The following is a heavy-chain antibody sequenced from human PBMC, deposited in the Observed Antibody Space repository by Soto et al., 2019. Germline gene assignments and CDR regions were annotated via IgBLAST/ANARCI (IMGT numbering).Heavy chain of an antibody. CDR1: GGTFSSYA. CDR3: AREGGAGAAAGPYYYYGMDV. Sequence: SVKVSCKASGGTFSSYAISWVRQAPGQGLEWMGGIIPIFGTANYAQKFQGRVTITADESTSTAYMELSSLRSEDTAVYYCAREGGAGAAAGPYYYYGMDVWGQGTTVTVSS. CDR2: IIPIFGTA. D-gene: IGHD6-13*01. J-gene: IGHJ6*02. V-gene: IGHV1-69*13.